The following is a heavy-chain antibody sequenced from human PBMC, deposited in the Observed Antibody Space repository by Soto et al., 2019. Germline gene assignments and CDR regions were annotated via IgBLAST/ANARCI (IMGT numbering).Heavy chain of an antibody. D-gene: IGHD2-21*01. CDR1: GFTFSSYS. J-gene: IGHJ4*02. Sequence: QVQLVESGGGVVQPGRSLRLSCAASGFTFSSYSMHWVRQAPGKGLEWVAAMSFDGNSKYFADSVKGGFTISRDNSKNTLSLQMNSLGADDSAVYYCARGRSVIDHDDFEYWGQGTLVTVSS. V-gene: IGHV3-30-3*01. CDR2: MSFDGNSK. CDR3: ARGRSVIDHDDFEY.